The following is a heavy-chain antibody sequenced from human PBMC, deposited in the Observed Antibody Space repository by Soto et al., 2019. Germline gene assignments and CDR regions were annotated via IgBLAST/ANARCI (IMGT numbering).Heavy chain of an antibody. CDR2: VHYTAST. D-gene: IGHD2-15*01. J-gene: IGHJ3*02. Sequence: PSETLSLTCTVSEGSINWSPDYWGWLRQPPGKEPQWIASVHYTASTTYYNPSLKSRVTISVDTSKNQFSLNLRSVTAADTAIYYCARATTGYPGRAFQIWGQGKMVTVSS. CDR3: ARATTGYPGRAFQI. CDR1: EGSINWSPDY. V-gene: IGHV4-39*02.